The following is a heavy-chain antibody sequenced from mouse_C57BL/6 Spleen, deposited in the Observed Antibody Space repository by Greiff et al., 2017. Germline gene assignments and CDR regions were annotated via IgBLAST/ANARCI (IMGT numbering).Heavy chain of an antibody. J-gene: IGHJ2*01. CDR3: ARPIVGSSYADY. Sequence: EVKLMESGGGLVKPGGSLKLSCAASGFTFSDYGMHWVRQAPEKGLEWVAYISSGSSTIYYADTVKGRFTISRDNAKNTLFLQMTSLRSEDTAMYYCARPIVGSSYADYWGQGTTLTVSS. CDR1: GFTFSDYG. CDR2: ISSGSSTI. D-gene: IGHD1-1*01. V-gene: IGHV5-17*01.